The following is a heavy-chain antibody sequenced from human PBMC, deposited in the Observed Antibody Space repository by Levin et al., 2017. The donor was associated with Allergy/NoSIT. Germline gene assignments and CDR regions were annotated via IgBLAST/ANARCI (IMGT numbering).Heavy chain of an antibody. CDR1: GFTFSNYA. V-gene: IGHV3-30-3*01. Sequence: GGSLRLSCAASGFTFSNYAMHWVRQAPGKGLEWVSVISYDGSKKYYADSVKGRFTISRDNSKKTLYLQMNSLRVEDTALYYCARVVWFGDLDAFDTWGQGTMVTVSS. J-gene: IGHJ3*02. CDR3: ARVVWFGDLDAFDT. CDR2: ISYDGSKK. D-gene: IGHD3-10*01.